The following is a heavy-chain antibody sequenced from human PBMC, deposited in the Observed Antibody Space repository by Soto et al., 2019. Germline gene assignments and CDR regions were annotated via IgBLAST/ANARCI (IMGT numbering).Heavy chain of an antibody. CDR3: AKRRNVLRFLEWSSGMEV. CDR2: ISDDGCNK. CDR1: GFTFSNYG. V-gene: IGHV3-30*18. D-gene: IGHD3-3*01. J-gene: IGHJ6*02. Sequence: GGSLRLSCAASGFTFSNYGMHWVRQAPGKGLEWVAFISDDGCNKYYADSMKGRFTMSRDNSKSTLYLQMNSLRVEDTAVYYCAKRRNVLRFLEWSSGMEVWGQGTTVTSP.